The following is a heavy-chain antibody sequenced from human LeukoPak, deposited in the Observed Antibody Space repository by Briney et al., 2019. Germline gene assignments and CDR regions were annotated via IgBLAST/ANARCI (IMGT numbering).Heavy chain of an antibody. V-gene: IGHV3-21*01. CDR3: ARGSASLMYHSGSYCDH. J-gene: IGHJ4*02. Sequence: PGGSLRLSCAASGFTFSSYSLNWVRQAPGKGLEWVSSISSSSSYIYYADSVKGRFTISRDNAKNSLYLQMNSLRAEDTAVYYCARGSASLMYHSGSYCDHWGQGTLVTVSS. CDR1: GFTFSSYS. D-gene: IGHD1-26*01. CDR2: ISSSSSYI.